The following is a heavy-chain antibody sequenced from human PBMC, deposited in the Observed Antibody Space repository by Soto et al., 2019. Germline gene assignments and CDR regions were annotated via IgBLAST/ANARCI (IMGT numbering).Heavy chain of an antibody. V-gene: IGHV1-69*12. CDR3: ARDRGPSSGYYPYWFDP. Sequence: QVQLVQSGAEVKKPGSSVKVSCKASGGTFSSYAITWVRQAPGQGLEWMGGIIPTFGTANYAQKFQARVTITADESXSXXYMELSSLRSEDTAVYYCARDRGPSSGYYPYWFDPWGQGTLVTVSS. CDR2: IIPTFGTA. CDR1: GGTFSSYA. D-gene: IGHD3-22*01. J-gene: IGHJ5*02.